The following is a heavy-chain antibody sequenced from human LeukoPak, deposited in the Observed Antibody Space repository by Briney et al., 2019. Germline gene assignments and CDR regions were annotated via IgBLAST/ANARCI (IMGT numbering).Heavy chain of an antibody. CDR1: GGSISSYY. D-gene: IGHD2-2*01. V-gene: IGHV4-59*01. CDR3: ARGRNNIVVVPAAISSWFDP. Sequence: RASETLSLTCTVSGGSISSYYWSWIRQPPGKGLEWIGYIYYSGSTNYNPSLKSRVTISVDTSKNQFSLKLSSVTAADTAVYYRARGRNNIVVVPAAISSWFDPWGQGTLVTVSS. J-gene: IGHJ5*02. CDR2: IYYSGST.